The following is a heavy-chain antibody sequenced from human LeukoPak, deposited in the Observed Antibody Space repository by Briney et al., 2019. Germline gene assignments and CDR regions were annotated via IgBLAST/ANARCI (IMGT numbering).Heavy chain of an antibody. D-gene: IGHD1-26*01. V-gene: IGHV3-48*01. J-gene: IGHJ4*02. CDR1: GFTFSTYS. Sequence: PTGGSLRLSCAASGFTFSTYSMNWVRRAPGKGLEWVSYISSGSSTIYYADSVRGRFTISRDNAKNSLYLQMNSLRAEDTAVYYCARGAGASNYWGQGTLVTVSS. CDR3: ARGAGASNY. CDR2: ISSGSSTI.